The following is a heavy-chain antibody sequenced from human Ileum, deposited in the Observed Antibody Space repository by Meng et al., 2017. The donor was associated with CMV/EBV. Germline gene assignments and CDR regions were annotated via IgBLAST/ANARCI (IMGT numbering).Heavy chain of an antibody. J-gene: IGHJ4*02. CDR3: AREGRSTSCPDY. V-gene: IGHV4-34*01. CDR1: GGSFSGYY. Sequence: GSLRPSCAVYGGSFSGYYWSWIRQPPGKGLEWIGEINHSGSTNYNPSLESRVTISVDTSKNQFSLKLSAVTAADTAVYYCAREGRSTSCPDYWGQGTLVTVSS. D-gene: IGHD2-2*01. CDR2: INHSGST.